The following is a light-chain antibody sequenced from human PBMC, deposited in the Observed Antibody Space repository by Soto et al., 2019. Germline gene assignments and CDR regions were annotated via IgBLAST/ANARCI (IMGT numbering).Light chain of an antibody. CDR3: QQYDTSPIT. J-gene: IGKJ5*01. CDR1: QLVNSRY. Sequence: EIVLTQSPATLSLSPGERATLSCRASQLVNSRYLAWYQQKPGQAPRLLIYGASRRATGIQDRFSGSGSGTEFTLTITPLEPEDFVVYFCQQYDTSPITFGQGTRLEN. V-gene: IGKV3-20*01. CDR2: GAS.